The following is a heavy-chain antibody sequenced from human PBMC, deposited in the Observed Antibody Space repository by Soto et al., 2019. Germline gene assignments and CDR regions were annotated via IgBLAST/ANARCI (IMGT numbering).Heavy chain of an antibody. CDR1: GFDVTTNC. Sequence: PGGSLRLSCVGSGFDVTTNCMRWVRQAPGKGLEWVSFIYTDGSTYYADSVKGRFTISRDNSKNTLYLQMTTLRADDTAVFYCARVLRGQPNWFDPWGQGTLVTVSS. CDR3: ARVLRGQPNWFDP. V-gene: IGHV3-53*01. CDR2: IYTDGST. J-gene: IGHJ5*02. D-gene: IGHD4-17*01.